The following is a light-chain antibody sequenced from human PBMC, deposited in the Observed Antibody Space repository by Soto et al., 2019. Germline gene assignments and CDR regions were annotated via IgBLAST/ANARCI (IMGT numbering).Light chain of an antibody. V-gene: IGKV4-1*01. J-gene: IGKJ4*01. Sequence: DIVMTQSPESLAVSLGERATINCKSSQSVLYSSNNKNYLAWYQQKPGQPPKLLIYWASTRESGVPDRFSGSGSGTDFTLTISSLQPEDFATYYCQQANSFPLTFGGGTKVEIK. CDR1: QSVLYSSNNKNY. CDR2: WAS. CDR3: QQANSFPLT.